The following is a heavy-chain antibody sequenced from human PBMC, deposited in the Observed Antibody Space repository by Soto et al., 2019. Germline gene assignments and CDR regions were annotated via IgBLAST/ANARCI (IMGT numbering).Heavy chain of an antibody. CDR3: ARAGLLDDAFDI. V-gene: IGHV1-8*01. Sequence: GASVKVSCKAPGYALTSDDINWVRQATGQGLERMGWMNPNGGNTGYAQKLKCRATMTRNTSISTAYMELSSLRSEDTAVYYCARAGLLDDAFDIWGQGTMVTV. CDR1: GYALTSDD. J-gene: IGHJ3*02. D-gene: IGHD3-10*01. CDR2: MNPNGGNT.